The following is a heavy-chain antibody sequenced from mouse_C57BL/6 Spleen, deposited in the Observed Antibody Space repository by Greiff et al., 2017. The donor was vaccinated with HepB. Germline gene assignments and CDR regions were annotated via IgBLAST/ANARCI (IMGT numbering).Heavy chain of an antibody. J-gene: IGHJ2*01. V-gene: IGHV1-64*01. Sequence: VQLQQPGAELVKPGASVKLSCKASGYTFTSYWMHWVKQRPGQGLEWIGMIHPNSGSTNYNEKFKSKATLTVDKASSTAYLQLSSLTSEDSAVYYCARRRGDGYYYFDYWGQGTTLTVSS. D-gene: IGHD2-3*01. CDR2: IHPNSGST. CDR1: GYTFTSYW. CDR3: ARRRGDGYYYFDY.